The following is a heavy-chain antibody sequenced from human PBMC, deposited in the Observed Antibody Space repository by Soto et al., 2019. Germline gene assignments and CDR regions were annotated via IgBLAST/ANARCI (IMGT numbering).Heavy chain of an antibody. CDR2: IFYSEST. CDR3: ARDKGSDCSGGSSYPDAFDI. J-gene: IGHJ3*02. CDR1: GGSISSGDYY. D-gene: IGHD2-15*01. Sequence: LSLTCTASGGSISSGDYYWSWIRQPPGKGLEWIGYIFYSESTYYNPSLKSRVIISVDMSKNQFSLNLSSVTAADTAVYYCARDKGSDCSGGSSYPDAFDIWGQGTMVTVSS. V-gene: IGHV4-30-4*01.